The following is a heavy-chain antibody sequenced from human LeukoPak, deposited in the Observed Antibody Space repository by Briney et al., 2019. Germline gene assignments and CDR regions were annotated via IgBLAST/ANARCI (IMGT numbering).Heavy chain of an antibody. J-gene: IGHJ6*03. D-gene: IGHD6-6*01. CDR3: ARVIAARASGYYYYMDV. CDR2: IYYGGST. CDR1: GGSISSYY. Sequence: PSETLSLTCTVSGGSISSYYWSWIRQPPGKGLEWIGYIYYGGSTNYNPSLKSRVTISVDTSKNQFSLKLSSVTAADTAVYYCARVIAARASGYYYYMDVWGKGTTVTVSS. V-gene: IGHV4-59*01.